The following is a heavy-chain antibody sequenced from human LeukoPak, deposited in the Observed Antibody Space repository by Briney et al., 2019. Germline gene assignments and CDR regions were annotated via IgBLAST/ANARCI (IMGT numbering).Heavy chain of an antibody. CDR3: ASQLRGAAAGGVSFDY. J-gene: IGHJ4*02. D-gene: IGHD6-13*01. V-gene: IGHV3-30-3*01. CDR2: ISYDGSNK. Sequence: GGSLRLSCAASGFTFSSYAMHWVRQAPGKGLEWVAVISYDGSNKYYADSVKGRFTISRDNSKNTLYLQMNSLRAEDTAVYYCASQLRGAAAGGVSFDYWGQGTLVTVSS. CDR1: GFTFSSYA.